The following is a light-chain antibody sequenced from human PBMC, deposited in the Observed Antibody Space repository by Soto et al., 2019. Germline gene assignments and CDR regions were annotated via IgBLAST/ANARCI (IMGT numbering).Light chain of an antibody. CDR2: SNN. CDR3: AAWDGSLNGWL. V-gene: IGLV1-44*01. CDR1: SSNIGSNT. J-gene: IGLJ3*02. Sequence: QSVLTQPPSASGTPGQRVTISCSGGSSNIGSNTVSWFQQLPGTAPKLLIHSNNQRPSGVPDRFSGSKSGTSAPLAISGLQSEDEADYYCAAWDGSLNGWLFGGGTKLTVL.